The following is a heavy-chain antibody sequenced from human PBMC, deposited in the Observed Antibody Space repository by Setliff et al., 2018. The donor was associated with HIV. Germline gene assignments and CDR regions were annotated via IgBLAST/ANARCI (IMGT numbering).Heavy chain of an antibody. D-gene: IGHD5-12*01. CDR2: IYYSGST. V-gene: IGHV4-39*07. CDR1: GGSISSSSYY. J-gene: IGHJ4*02. CDR3: ARRGAYGYDYFDY. Sequence: SETLSLTCTVSGGSISSSSYYWGWIRQPPGKGLEWIGSIYYSGSTYYNPSLKSRVTISVDTSKNQFSLKLSSVTAADTAVYYCARRGAYGYDYFDYWGPGTLVTVSS.